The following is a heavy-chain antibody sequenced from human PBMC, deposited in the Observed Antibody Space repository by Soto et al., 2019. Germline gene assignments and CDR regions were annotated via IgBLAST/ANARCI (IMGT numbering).Heavy chain of an antibody. D-gene: IGHD4-17*01. J-gene: IGHJ4*02. CDR2: IYYSEEFHRGST. CDR1: GGSISSGGYY. Sequence: QVQLQESGPGPVKPSQTLSLTCTVSGGSISSGGYYWSWLRQHPGKGLEWIGYIYYSEEFHRGSTYYNTSLKSPVSISCDTSKNHFPLKLRSVTAADTAVYYCATASLRGQPGFFDFWGQGTLVTVSS. V-gene: IGHV4-31*01. CDR3: ATASLRGQPGFFDF.